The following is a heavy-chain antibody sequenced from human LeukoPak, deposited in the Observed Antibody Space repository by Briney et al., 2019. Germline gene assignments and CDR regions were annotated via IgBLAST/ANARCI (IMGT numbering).Heavy chain of an antibody. CDR3: TTPFYGPHVEVYYYYGMDV. V-gene: IGHV3-15*01. J-gene: IGHJ6*02. D-gene: IGHD3-10*01. CDR1: RFTFSNAW. CDR2: IKSKTDGGTT. Sequence: GGSLRLSCAASRFTFSNAWMSWVRQAPGKGLEWVGRIKSKTDGGTTDYAAAVKGRFTISRDDSKITLYLQMNSLKTEDTAVYYCTTPFYGPHVEVYYYYGMDVWGQGTTVTVSS.